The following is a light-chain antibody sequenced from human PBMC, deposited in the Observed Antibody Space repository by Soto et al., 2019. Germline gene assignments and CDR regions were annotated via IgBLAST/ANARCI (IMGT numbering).Light chain of an antibody. V-gene: IGLV3-25*02. Sequence: SYELTQPPSVSVSPGQTARITCSGDALPKQYAYWYQQKPGQAPVLVIYKDSGRPSGIPERFSGSSSGTTVTLTISGVQAEDEADYYCQSADSSGNYVFGTGTKVTVL. J-gene: IGLJ1*01. CDR2: KDS. CDR3: QSADSSGNYV. CDR1: ALPKQY.